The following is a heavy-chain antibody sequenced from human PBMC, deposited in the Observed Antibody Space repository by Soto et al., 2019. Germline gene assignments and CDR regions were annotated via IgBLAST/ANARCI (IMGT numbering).Heavy chain of an antibody. CDR3: ARVEYSYGSNWFDP. CDR2: IYHSGST. V-gene: IGHV4-30-2*01. CDR1: GGSISSGGYS. Sequence: PSETLSLTCAVSGGSISSGGYSWSWIRQPPGKGLEWIGYIYHSGSTYYNPSLKSRVTISVDRPKNQFSLKLSSVTAADTAVYYCARVEYSYGSNWFDPWGQGTLVTVS. J-gene: IGHJ5*02. D-gene: IGHD5-18*01.